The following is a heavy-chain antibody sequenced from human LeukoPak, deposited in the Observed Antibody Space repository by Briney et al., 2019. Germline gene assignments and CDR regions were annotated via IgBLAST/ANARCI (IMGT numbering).Heavy chain of an antibody. D-gene: IGHD6-13*01. V-gene: IGHV1-2*02. Sequence: GASVKVSCKASGYTFTGYYMHWVRQAPGQGLEWMGWINPNSGGTNYAQKFQGRVTMTRDTSISTAYMELSRLRSDDTAVYYCARVSRYSSSSPFDYWGQGTLVTVSS. J-gene: IGHJ4*02. CDR3: ARVSRYSSSSPFDY. CDR1: GYTFTGYY. CDR2: INPNSGGT.